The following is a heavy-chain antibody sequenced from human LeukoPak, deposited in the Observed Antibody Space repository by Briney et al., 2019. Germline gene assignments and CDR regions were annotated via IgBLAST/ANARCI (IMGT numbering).Heavy chain of an antibody. V-gene: IGHV3-74*01. Sequence: GGSLRLSCAASGFTFSGYWMHWVRQGPGKGPEWLSRTSKDGSDTFYADAAKGRFTASRDNAKNTVYLQVTNVSPDDTAVYYCARGGYSGSYYRFSWGQGTVVTVAS. CDR3: ARGGYSGSYYRFS. CDR2: TSKDGSDT. CDR1: GFTFSGYW. D-gene: IGHD6-25*01. J-gene: IGHJ4*02.